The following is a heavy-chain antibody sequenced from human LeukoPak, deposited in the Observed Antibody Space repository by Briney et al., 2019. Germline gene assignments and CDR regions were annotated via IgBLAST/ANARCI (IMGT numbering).Heavy chain of an antibody. CDR2: INWNGGST. V-gene: IGHV3-20*04. CDR3: ARVGYGSGSYYNGYDY. CDR1: GFTFDDYG. J-gene: IGHJ4*02. D-gene: IGHD3-10*01. Sequence: GGSLRLSCAASGFTFDDYGMSWVRQAPGKGLEWVSGINWNGGSTGYADSVKGRFTISRDNAKNSLYLQMNSLRAEDTALYYCARVGYGSGSYYNGYDYWGQGTLVTVSS.